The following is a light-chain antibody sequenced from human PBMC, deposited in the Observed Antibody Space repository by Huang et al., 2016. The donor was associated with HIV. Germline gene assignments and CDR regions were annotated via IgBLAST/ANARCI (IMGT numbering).Light chain of an antibody. V-gene: IGKV1-39*01. CDR2: IAT. CDR1: HNINSN. CDR3: QQSQNTPWT. Sequence: DIQMTQSPSSLSASIGDRVTMTCRASHNINSNLNWYQQKPGKAPKLLIFIATYLASGVPSRFSGSGSWTHFTLTINGLQPEDLATYFCQQSQNTPWTFGQGSRLEIK. J-gene: IGKJ1*01.